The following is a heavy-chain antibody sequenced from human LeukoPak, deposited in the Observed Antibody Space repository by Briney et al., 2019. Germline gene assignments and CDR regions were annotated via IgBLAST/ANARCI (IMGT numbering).Heavy chain of an antibody. D-gene: IGHD3-10*01. J-gene: IGHJ5*02. CDR1: GGSFSRPF. V-gene: IGHV4-59*11. CDR2: ISYTGST. Sequence: PSETLSLTCAVSGGSFSRPFWSWIRQPPGKGLEWIGYISYTGSTNYNPSLKSRVTISVDTSKNQFSLQLTSVTAADTAVYYCARDDYRGVTNFDPWGQGTLVTVSS. CDR3: ARDDYRGVTNFDP.